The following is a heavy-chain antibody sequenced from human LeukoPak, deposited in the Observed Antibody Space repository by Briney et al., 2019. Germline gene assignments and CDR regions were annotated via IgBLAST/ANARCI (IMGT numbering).Heavy chain of an antibody. CDR3: ARAQGMLLWSYYFDY. CDR1: GFTVSSNY. V-gene: IGHV3-53*01. CDR2: IYSGGST. J-gene: IGHJ4*02. D-gene: IGHD5-18*01. Sequence: GGSLRLSCAASGFTVSSNYMSWVRQAPGKGLEWVSVIYSGGSTYYADSVKGRFTISRDNSKNALYLQMNSLRAEDTAVYYCARAQGMLLWSYYFDYWGQGTLVTVSS.